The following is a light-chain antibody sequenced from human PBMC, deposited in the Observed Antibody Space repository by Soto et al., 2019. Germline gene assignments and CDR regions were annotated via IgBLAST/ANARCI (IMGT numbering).Light chain of an antibody. V-gene: IGKV1-5*03. CDR3: QQYNSYSRS. J-gene: IGKJ1*01. CDR2: KAA. Sequence: DIQMTQSPSTLSASVGDRVTITCRASQSISSWLAWYQQKPGKAPTLLIYKAASLESGVPSRYSGSGSGTSFTLTISSLQPYVCATYYCQQYNSYSRSFGQGTNVEIK. CDR1: QSISSW.